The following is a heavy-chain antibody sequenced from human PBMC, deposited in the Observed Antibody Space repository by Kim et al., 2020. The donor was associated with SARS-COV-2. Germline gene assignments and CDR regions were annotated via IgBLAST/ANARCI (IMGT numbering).Heavy chain of an antibody. D-gene: IGHD3-22*01. Sequence: SETLSLTCSVSGGSISSYYWNWIRQTPGKGLEWIGYIYEDGVTNYNPYLKSRVTISIDMSKNQFSLNLSSVTAADTALYYCARIDSGGWAFDLWGQGTMVTVSS. CDR2: IYEDGVT. CDR1: GGSISSYY. J-gene: IGHJ3*01. V-gene: IGHV4-59*08. CDR3: ARIDSGGWAFDL.